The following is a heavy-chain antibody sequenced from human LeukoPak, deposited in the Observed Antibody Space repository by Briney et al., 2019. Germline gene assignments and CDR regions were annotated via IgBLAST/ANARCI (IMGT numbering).Heavy chain of an antibody. D-gene: IGHD4-23*01. CDR3: AKGPQLYSGNHPDY. CDR2: ITGSDDST. Sequence: GGSLRLSCAASGFTFSSDAMTWVRQAPGEGLEWVSTITGSDDSTYYADSVKGRFTISRDHSKNTVHLQLNNLRAEDTAMYYCAKGPQLYSGNHPDYWGQGTLVTVSS. CDR1: GFTFSSDA. V-gene: IGHV3-23*01. J-gene: IGHJ4*02.